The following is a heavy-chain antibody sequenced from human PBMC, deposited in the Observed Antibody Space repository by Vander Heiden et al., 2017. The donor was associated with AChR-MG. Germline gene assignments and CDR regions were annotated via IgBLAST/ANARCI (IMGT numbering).Heavy chain of an antibody. CDR3: TRADTVVGAKYYFDY. V-gene: IGHV3-49*04. Sequence: EVQVVESGGALVQPGRSLRLSCTGSGFTFGAHAVNWVRQAPGKGLEWVGLIRSTTFGRTTEYAASVRGRFTISRDGSEDIAFLQMNSLKTEDTAVYYCTRADTVVGAKYYFDYWGQGALVTVSS. J-gene: IGHJ4*02. CDR2: IRSTTFGRTT. D-gene: IGHD5-18*01. CDR1: GFTFGAHA.